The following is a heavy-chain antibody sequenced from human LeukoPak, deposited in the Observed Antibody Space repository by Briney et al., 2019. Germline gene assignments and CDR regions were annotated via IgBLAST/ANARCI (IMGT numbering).Heavy chain of an antibody. D-gene: IGHD6-25*01. CDR1: GDSVSSNSAA. CDR2: TYYRSKWYN. Sequence: SQTLSLTCAISGDSVSSNSAAWNWIRQSPSRGLEWLGRTYYRSKWYNDYAVSVKSRITINPDTSKNQFSLQLNSVTPEDTGVYYCARGIAAAAIHYYYYYGMDVWGQGTTVTVSS. CDR3: ARGIAAAAIHYYYYYGMDV. V-gene: IGHV6-1*01. J-gene: IGHJ6*02.